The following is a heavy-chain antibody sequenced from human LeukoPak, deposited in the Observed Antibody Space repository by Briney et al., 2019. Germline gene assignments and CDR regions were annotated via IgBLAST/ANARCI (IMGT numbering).Heavy chain of an antibody. CDR3: ASRDYYGMDV. Sequence: PSETLSLTCAVSGGSISSGGYSWSWIRQPPGKGLEWIGYIYHSGSTYYNPSLTSRVTISVDRSKNQFSLKLSSVTAADTAVYYCASRDYYGMDVWGQGTTVTVSS. CDR2: IYHSGST. J-gene: IGHJ6*02. CDR1: GGSISSGGYS. V-gene: IGHV4-30-2*01.